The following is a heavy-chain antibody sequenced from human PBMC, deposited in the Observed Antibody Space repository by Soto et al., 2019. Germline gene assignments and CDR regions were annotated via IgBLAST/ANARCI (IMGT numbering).Heavy chain of an antibody. V-gene: IGHV3-15*07. CDR2: IKSKTDGGTT. CDR1: GFTFSNAW. CDR3: AKDSSSNSYNWFDP. J-gene: IGHJ5*02. D-gene: IGHD6-6*01. Sequence: GGSLRLSCAASGFTFSNAWINWVRQAPGKGLEWVGRIKSKTDGGTTDFAAPVKGRFAISRDDSKNMVYLQMNSLRAEDTAVYYCAKDSSSNSYNWFDPWGQGTLVTVSS.